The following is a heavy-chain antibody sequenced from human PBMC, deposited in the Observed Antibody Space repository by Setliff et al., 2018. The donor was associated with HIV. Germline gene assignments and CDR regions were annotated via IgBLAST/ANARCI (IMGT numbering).Heavy chain of an antibody. D-gene: IGHD3-22*01. V-gene: IGHV1-3*03. CDR3: ARERDSSGYQFDP. Sequence: ASVKVSCKASGYTFTSYAIHWVRQAPGQRLEWMGWINAGNGNTKYSQEFQGRVTITRDTSASTAYMELSSLRFEDMAMYYCARERDSSGYQFDPWGQGTLVTV. CDR1: GYTFTSYA. CDR2: INAGNGNT. J-gene: IGHJ5*02.